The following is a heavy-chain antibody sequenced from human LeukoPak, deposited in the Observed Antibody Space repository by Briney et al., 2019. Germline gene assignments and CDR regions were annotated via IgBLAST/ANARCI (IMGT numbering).Heavy chain of an antibody. CDR1: GGSISSGGYS. Sequence: SETLSLICAVSGGSISSGGYSWRWIRQPPGKGLECIGYIYHSGSTYYNPSRPSRVTISVDRSKHQFSLKLSSVAAADAAVYYCASLQIPGAFDIWGQGTMVTVSS. V-gene: IGHV4-30-2*01. J-gene: IGHJ3*02. D-gene: IGHD2-21*01. CDR3: ASLQIPGAFDI. CDR2: IYHSGST.